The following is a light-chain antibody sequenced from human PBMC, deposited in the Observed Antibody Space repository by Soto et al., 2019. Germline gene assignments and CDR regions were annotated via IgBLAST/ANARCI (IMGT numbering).Light chain of an antibody. CDR3: QQRSNCPST. J-gene: IGKJ4*01. Sequence: EIVLTQSQTTLSLSPGDRATLSCRASQSVSSYLAWYQQKPGQAPRLLIYDASNRATGIPARFSGSGSGTDFTLTITSLEPEDFAVYYCQQRSNCPSTFGGGTKVEIK. CDR1: QSVSSY. V-gene: IGKV3-11*01. CDR2: DAS.